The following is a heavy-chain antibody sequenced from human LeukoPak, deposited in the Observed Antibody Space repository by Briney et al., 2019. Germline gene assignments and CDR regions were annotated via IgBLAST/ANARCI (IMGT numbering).Heavy chain of an antibody. CDR1: GFTFSDYY. D-gene: IGHD6-6*01. J-gene: IGHJ4*02. CDR3: ARVKYVDSSSPDY. Sequence: PGGSLRLSCAASGFTFSDYYMSWLRQAPGKGLEWVSYISSSGSTIYYADSVKGRFTISRDNAKNSLYLQMNSLRAEDTAVYYCARVKYVDSSSPDYWGQGTLVTVSS. V-gene: IGHV3-11*04. CDR2: ISSSGSTI.